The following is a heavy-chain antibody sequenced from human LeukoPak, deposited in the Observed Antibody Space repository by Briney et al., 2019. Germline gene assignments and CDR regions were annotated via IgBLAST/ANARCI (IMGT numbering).Heavy chain of an antibody. Sequence: GGSLRLSCAASGFTFSSYAMSWVRQAPGKGLEWVSGSSGSGGSTYYAASVKGRFTISRDNSKNTLYLQMNSLRAEDTAVYYCAKHGGYSYQYYFDYWGQGTLVTVSS. V-gene: IGHV3-23*01. J-gene: IGHJ4*02. D-gene: IGHD5-18*01. CDR3: AKHGGYSYQYYFDY. CDR1: GFTFSSYA. CDR2: SSGSGGST.